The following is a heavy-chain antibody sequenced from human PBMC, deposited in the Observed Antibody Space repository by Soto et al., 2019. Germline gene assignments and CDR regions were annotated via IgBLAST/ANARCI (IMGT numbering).Heavy chain of an antibody. D-gene: IGHD3-10*01. CDR2: ISYDEIDK. V-gene: IGHV3-30*04. CDR1: GFTFTNYT. Sequence: GGSLRLSCAASGFTFTNYTMHWVRQAPGKGLEWVALISYDEIDKYYADAVKGRFTISRDNSKNTLYLQMDSLRAEDTAVYYCAGRSGSSDYWGRGTLVTVSS. J-gene: IGHJ4*02. CDR3: AGRSGSSDY.